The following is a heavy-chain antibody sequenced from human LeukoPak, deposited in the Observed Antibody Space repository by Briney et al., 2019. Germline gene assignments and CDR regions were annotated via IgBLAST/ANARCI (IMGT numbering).Heavy chain of an antibody. CDR1: GYTFTDYY. CDR3: AQDLCHGGSCFHFDS. Sequence: ASVKVSCKASGYTFTDYYVHWVRQAPGQGLEWLGWINPDSGATNFAQRFQGRVTMTRDTSVNTAHMELNNLRDDATADYYGAQDLCHGGSCFHFDSWGQGTLVTVSS. J-gene: IGHJ4*02. V-gene: IGHV1-2*02. CDR2: INPDSGAT. D-gene: IGHD2-15*01.